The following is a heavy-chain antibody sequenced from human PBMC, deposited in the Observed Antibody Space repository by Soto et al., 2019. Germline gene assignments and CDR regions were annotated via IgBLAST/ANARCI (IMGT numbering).Heavy chain of an antibody. CDR1: GYTFTSYG. Sequence: QVQLVQSGAEVKKPGASVKVSCKASGYTFTSYGISWVRQAPGQGLEWMGWISAYNGNTNYAQKLQGRVTMTTDTSTSTAYMELRSPRSDDTAVYYCARKRRPYSSGWYDDYWGQGTLVTVSS. CDR2: ISAYNGNT. J-gene: IGHJ4*02. CDR3: ARKRRPYSSGWYDDY. V-gene: IGHV1-18*04. D-gene: IGHD6-19*01.